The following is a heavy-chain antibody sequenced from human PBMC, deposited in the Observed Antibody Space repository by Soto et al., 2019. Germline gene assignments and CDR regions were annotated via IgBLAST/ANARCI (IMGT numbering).Heavy chain of an antibody. Sequence: SDTLSLTCTVSGGSVSSGSYYWSWIRQPPGKGLEWIGYIYYSGSTNYNPSLKSRVTISVDTSKNQFSLKLSSVTAADTAVYYCARGDIAVARNWFDPWGQGTLVTVSS. CDR2: IYYSGST. J-gene: IGHJ5*02. D-gene: IGHD6-19*01. CDR1: GGSVSSGSYY. CDR3: ARGDIAVARNWFDP. V-gene: IGHV4-61*01.